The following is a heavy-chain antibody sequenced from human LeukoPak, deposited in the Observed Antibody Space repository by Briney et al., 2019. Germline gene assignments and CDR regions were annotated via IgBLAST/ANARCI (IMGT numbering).Heavy chain of an antibody. J-gene: IGHJ4*02. D-gene: IGHD6-19*01. CDR1: GFTFSSYS. CDR2: ISSSSSTI. V-gene: IGHV3-48*01. Sequence: GGSLRLSCAASGFTFSSYSMNWVRQAPGKGLEWVSYISSSSSTIYYADSVKGRFTISRDNAKNTLYLQMNSLRADDTAVYYCAKDPYSIGWYRFGYWGQGTLVTVSS. CDR3: AKDPYSIGWYRFGY.